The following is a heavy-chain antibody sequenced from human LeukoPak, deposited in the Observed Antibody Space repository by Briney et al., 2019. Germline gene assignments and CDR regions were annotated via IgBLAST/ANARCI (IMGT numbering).Heavy chain of an antibody. CDR2: IRSSSSTI. CDR3: AKDLEVYSSSSPIDY. V-gene: IGHV3-48*01. Sequence: GGSLRLSCAASGFTFSSHWMHWVRQAPGKGLEWVSYIRSSSSTIYYADPVKGRFTISRDNTKNSLYLQMNSLRAEDTAVYYCAKDLEVYSSSSPIDYWGQGTLVTVSS. D-gene: IGHD6-6*01. J-gene: IGHJ4*02. CDR1: GFTFSSHW.